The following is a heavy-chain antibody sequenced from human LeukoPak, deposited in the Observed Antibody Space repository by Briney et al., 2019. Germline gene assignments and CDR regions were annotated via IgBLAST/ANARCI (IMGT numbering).Heavy chain of an antibody. J-gene: IGHJ6*03. V-gene: IGHV4-31*11. CDR1: GGSISSGVYS. Sequence: SETLSLTCAVSGGSISSGVYSWSWIRQPPGKGLEWIGYMYYSGSTYSNPSLNSRVRISVDTSKNKFSLKLSSVTAADTAVYYCARGRGGVTYYYYTDMDDWGKGTTVTVSS. CDR2: MYYSGST. D-gene: IGHD4-11*01. CDR3: ARGRGGVTYYYYTDMDD.